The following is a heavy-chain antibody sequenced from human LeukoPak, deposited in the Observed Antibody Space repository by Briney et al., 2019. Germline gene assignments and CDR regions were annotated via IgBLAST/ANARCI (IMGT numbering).Heavy chain of an antibody. J-gene: IGHJ6*02. D-gene: IGHD6-19*01. CDR1: GGTFSTYA. V-gene: IGHV1-69*04. Sequence: GASVKVSCKASGGTFSTYAINWVRQAPGQGLEWMGRIIPILGIVNYAQKFQGRVTITADKSTSTAYMELSSLRSEDTAVHYCARVRPLPFTSGPGYYYDGMDVWGQGTTVTVSS. CDR2: IIPILGIV. CDR3: ARVRPLPFTSGPGYYYDGMDV.